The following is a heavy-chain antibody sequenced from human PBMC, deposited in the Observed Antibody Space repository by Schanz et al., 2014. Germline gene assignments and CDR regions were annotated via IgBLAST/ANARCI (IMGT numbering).Heavy chain of an antibody. CDR2: INLDGSGK. J-gene: IGHJ3*01. Sequence: DVQLVESGGTLVQPGGSLIISCAASGFTFSSYWMVWLRQAPGKGLEWVANINLDGSGKIYLGSVRGRFFISRDSSKNTLFLQMNSLRADDTAIYFCARDEGRDGYNLAFDVWGQGTLVTVSS. CDR1: GFTFSSYW. V-gene: IGHV3-7*03. CDR3: ARDEGRDGYNLAFDV. D-gene: IGHD5-12*01.